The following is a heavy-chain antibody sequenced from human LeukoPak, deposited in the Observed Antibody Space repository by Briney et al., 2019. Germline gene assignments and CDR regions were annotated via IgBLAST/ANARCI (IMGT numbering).Heavy chain of an antibody. CDR2: IWYDGSNK. Sequence: GRSLRLSCAASGFTFSSYGMHWVRQAPGKGLEWVAVIWYDGSNKYYADSVKGRFTISRDNSEITLYLQMNSLRAEDTAVYYWTSGLRYGTVPYFDYWGQGTLVTVSS. CDR3: TSGLRYGTVPYFDY. CDR1: GFTFSSYG. D-gene: IGHD6-13*01. J-gene: IGHJ4*02. V-gene: IGHV3-33*01.